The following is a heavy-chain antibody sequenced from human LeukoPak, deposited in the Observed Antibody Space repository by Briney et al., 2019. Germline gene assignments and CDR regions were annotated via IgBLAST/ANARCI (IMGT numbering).Heavy chain of an antibody. D-gene: IGHD1-26*01. J-gene: IGHJ5*02. CDR2: IYYSGST. V-gene: IGHV4-59*01. CDR3: ARDPSGSYFGFFDP. CDR1: GGSISSYY. Sequence: SETLSLTCTVSGGSISSYYWSWIRQPPGKGLEWIGYIYYSGSTNYNPSLKSRVTISVDTSKNQFSLKLSSVTAADTAVYYCARDPSGSYFGFFDPWGQGTLVTVSS.